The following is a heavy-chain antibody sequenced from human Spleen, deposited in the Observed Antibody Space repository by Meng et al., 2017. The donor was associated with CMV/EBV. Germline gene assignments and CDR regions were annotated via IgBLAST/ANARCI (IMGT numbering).Heavy chain of an antibody. J-gene: IGHJ6*02. D-gene: IGHD2-15*01. CDR2: INPNTGGT. CDR3: ARVKRYCTGGSCSSTGYYGMDV. V-gene: IGHV1-2*02. CDR1: GYTFTDYY. Sequence: ASVKVSCKASGYTFTDYYLHWVRQAPGQGLEWMGWINPNTGGTNFAQKFQGRVTMTRDTSISTAYMELTSLRSDDTAVYYCARVKRYCTGGSCSSTGYYGMDVWGQGTTVTVSS.